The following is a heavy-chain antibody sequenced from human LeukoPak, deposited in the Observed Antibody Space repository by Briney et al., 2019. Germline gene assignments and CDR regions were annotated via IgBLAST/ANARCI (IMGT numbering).Heavy chain of an antibody. J-gene: IGHJ4*02. V-gene: IGHV1-2*02. Sequence: ASVKVSWKASGYTFIGYYMHWVRQVPGQGLEWLGWISPNRGDTNYAQKSQGRVTMTRDKSISTAYMELSSLTSDDTAVYYCARWNGDFDDYWGQGTLVTVSS. CDR2: ISPNRGDT. CDR1: GYTFIGYY. D-gene: IGHD4-17*01. CDR3: ARWNGDFDDY.